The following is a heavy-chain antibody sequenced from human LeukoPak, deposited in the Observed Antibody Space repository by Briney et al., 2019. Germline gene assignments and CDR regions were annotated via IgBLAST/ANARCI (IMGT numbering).Heavy chain of an antibody. J-gene: IGHJ4*02. CDR3: ARGYFDY. V-gene: IGHV3-7*01. CDR2: IKQDGSKK. Sequence: GGSLRLSCAASGFTFSDYWMQWVRQAPGKGLEWVAKIKQDGSKKYYVDSVKGRFTISKDNAKNSLFLQMNSLRPGDTAVYNCARGYFDYWGQGTLVTVSS. CDR1: GFTFSDYW. D-gene: IGHD1-14*01.